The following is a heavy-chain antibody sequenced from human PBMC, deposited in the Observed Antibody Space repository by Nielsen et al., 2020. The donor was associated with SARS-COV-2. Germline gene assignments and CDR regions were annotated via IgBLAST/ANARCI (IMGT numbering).Heavy chain of an antibody. CDR1: GYSFTSYW. CDR2: IYPGDSDT. CDR3: ARRRTRDYYGMDV. J-gene: IGHJ6*02. Sequence: GESLKISCKGSGYSFTSYWIGWVRQMPGKGLEWMGIIYPGDSDTRYSPSFQGQVTSSADKSISTAYLQWSSLKASDTSMYYCARRRTRDYYGMDVWGQGTTVTVSS. V-gene: IGHV5-51*01.